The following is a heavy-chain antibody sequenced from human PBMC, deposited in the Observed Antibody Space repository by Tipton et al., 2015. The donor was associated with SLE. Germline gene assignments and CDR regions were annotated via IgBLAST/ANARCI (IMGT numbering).Heavy chain of an antibody. CDR1: GGSIRSSNFY. J-gene: IGHJ4*02. D-gene: IGHD3-9*01. CDR2: FYYSGST. Sequence: TLSLTCAVSGGSIRSSNFYWGWSRQPPGRGLDWIGSFYYSGSTYYDPSLKSRVTISIDTSKNQFSLKLSSVTAADTAVYYCARHYGIMSTPLYYFDYWGQGTLVTVSS. CDR3: ARHYGIMSTPLYYFDY. V-gene: IGHV4-39*07.